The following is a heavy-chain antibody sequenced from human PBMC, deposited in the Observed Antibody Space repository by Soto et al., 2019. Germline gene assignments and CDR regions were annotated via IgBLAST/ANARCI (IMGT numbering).Heavy chain of an antibody. Sequence: ASVKVSCKASGYTFTSYDINWVRQATGQGLEWMGWMNPNSGNTGYAQKFQGRVTMTRNTSISTAYMELSSLRSEDTAVYYCARVALIGDFWSGYYFWAPYYFDYWGQGTLVTVSS. J-gene: IGHJ4*02. CDR2: MNPNSGNT. V-gene: IGHV1-8*01. D-gene: IGHD3-3*01. CDR1: GYTFTSYD. CDR3: ARVALIGDFWSGYYFWAPYYFDY.